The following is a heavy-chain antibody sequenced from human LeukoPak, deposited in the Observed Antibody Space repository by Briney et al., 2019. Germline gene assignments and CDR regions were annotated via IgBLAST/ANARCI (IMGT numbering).Heavy chain of an antibody. D-gene: IGHD3-10*01. Sequence: GRSLRLSCAASGFNFDDYAMHWVRQAPGKGLEWVSGISWNSGVIDYADSVKGRLTISRDSAKNSLYLQMNSLRLEDTALYYCAKVRPPGSYYNLAIDYWGQGTLVTVSS. CDR3: AKVRPPGSYYNLAIDY. CDR1: GFNFDDYA. CDR2: ISWNSGVI. J-gene: IGHJ4*02. V-gene: IGHV3-9*01.